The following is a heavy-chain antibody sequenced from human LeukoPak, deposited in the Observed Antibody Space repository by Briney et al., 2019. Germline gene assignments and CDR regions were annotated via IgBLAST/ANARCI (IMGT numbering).Heavy chain of an antibody. CDR3: TTGLTVLRYFDWPTNDAFDI. D-gene: IGHD3-9*01. J-gene: IGHJ3*02. Sequence: PGGSLRLSCAASGFTFSNAWMSWVRQAPGKGLEWVGRIKSKTDGGTTDYAAPVKGRFTISRDDSKNTLYLQMNSLKTEDTAVHYCTTGLTVLRYFDWPTNDAFDIWGQGTMVTVSS. CDR1: GFTFSNAW. CDR2: IKSKTDGGTT. V-gene: IGHV3-15*01.